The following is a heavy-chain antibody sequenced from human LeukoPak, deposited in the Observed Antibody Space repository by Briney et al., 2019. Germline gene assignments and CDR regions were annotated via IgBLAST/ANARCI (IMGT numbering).Heavy chain of an antibody. D-gene: IGHD6-6*01. CDR2: IKQDGTEK. CDR1: GFTFSSYW. V-gene: IGHV3-7*04. CDR3: ARDVRPDY. J-gene: IGHJ4*02. Sequence: GGSLRLSCAASGFTFSSYWMSWVRQAPGEGLEWVANIKQDGTEKYYMDSVKGRFSISRDNAKNSLYLQMNALRAEDTAVYYCARDVRPDYWGQGTLVRVST.